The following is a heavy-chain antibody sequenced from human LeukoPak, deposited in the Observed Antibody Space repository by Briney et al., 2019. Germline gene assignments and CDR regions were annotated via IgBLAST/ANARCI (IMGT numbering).Heavy chain of an antibody. J-gene: IGHJ4*02. CDR1: GFTFSRYA. CDR3: ARTQSMAVIDY. CDR2: ISYDGSNK. V-gene: IGHV3-30-3*01. D-gene: IGHD2/OR15-2a*01. Sequence: GGSLRLSCAASGFTFSRYAMHWVRQAPGKGLEWVAVISYDGSNKFYADSVKCRFTISRDNAKNSVSLQMNNLRAEDTGVYYCARTQSMAVIDYWGQGTLVTVSS.